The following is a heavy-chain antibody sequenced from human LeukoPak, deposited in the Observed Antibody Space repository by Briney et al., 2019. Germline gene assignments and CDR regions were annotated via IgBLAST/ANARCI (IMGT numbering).Heavy chain of an antibody. D-gene: IGHD2-2*02. CDR3: AKDGPTGYQLLYNYYYYYMDV. CDR1: GFTFSSYG. V-gene: IGHV3-30*18. J-gene: IGHJ6*03. CDR2: ISEDGSIK. Sequence: GGSLRLSCAASGFTFSSYGMHGVRQAPGKGREGVADISEDGSIKEYADSGKGRFTISRDHSKNTLYLQMNSLRAEDTAVYYCAKDGPTGYQLLYNYYYYYMDVWGKGTTVTVSS.